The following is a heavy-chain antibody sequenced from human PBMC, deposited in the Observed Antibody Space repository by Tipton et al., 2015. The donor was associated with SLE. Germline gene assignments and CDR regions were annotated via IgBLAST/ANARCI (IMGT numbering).Heavy chain of an antibody. CDR3: ARGGVTAAIGNNFYYYMDV. J-gene: IGHJ6*03. CDR2: ISTNNGHT. CDR1: GYTFSSYG. D-gene: IGHD2-2*02. V-gene: IGHV1-18*01. Sequence: QLVQSGAEVKKPGASVKVSCKASGYTFSSYGVNWVRQAPGQGLEWLGWISTNNGHTRYAQRLQGRVTMTTETSTDTAHMELRSLTSDDTAVYYCARGGVTAAIGNNFYYYMDVWGEGTTVTVSS.